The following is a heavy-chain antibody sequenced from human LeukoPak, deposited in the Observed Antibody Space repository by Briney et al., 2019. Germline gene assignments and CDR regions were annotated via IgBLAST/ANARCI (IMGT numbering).Heavy chain of an antibody. D-gene: IGHD5-18*01. J-gene: IGHJ4*02. V-gene: IGHV3-21*01. CDR3: ARDDRGYSYGRRVDY. CDR2: ISSSSSYI. CDR1: GFTFSSYS. Sequence: GGSLRLSCAASGFTFSSYSMNWVRQAPGKGLEWVSSISSSSSYIYYADSVKGRFTISRDNAKNSLYLQMNSLSAEDTAVYYCARDDRGYSYGRRVDYWGQGTLVTVSS.